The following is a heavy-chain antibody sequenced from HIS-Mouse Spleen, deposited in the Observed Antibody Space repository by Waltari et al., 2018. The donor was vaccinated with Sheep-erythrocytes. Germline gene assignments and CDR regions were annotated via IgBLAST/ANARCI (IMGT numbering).Heavy chain of an antibody. J-gene: IGHJ4*02. CDR2: IYYSGST. CDR1: GGSISSGGYY. CDR3: ARDRLGIFGY. Sequence: QVQLQESGPGLVKPSQTLSLTCTVPGGSISSGGYYWSWIRQHPGKGLEWIVYIYYSGSTYYNPSLMSRVTISVDTSKNQFSLKLSSVTAADTAVYYCARDRLGIFGYWGQGTLVTVSS. D-gene: IGHD7-27*01. V-gene: IGHV4-31*03.